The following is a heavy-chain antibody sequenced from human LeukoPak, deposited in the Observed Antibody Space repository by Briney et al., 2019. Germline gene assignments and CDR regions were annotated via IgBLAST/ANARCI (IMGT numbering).Heavy chain of an antibody. D-gene: IGHD3-9*01. CDR3: ARDLRAYYDILTGYPMDV. Sequence: ASVKVSCKASGGTFSSYAISWVRQAPGQGLDWMGGIIPIFGTANYAQKFQGRVTITADESTSTAYMELSSLRSEDTAVYYCARDLRAYYDILTGYPMDVWGQGTTVTVSS. CDR1: GGTFSSYA. J-gene: IGHJ6*02. V-gene: IGHV1-69*13. CDR2: IIPIFGTA.